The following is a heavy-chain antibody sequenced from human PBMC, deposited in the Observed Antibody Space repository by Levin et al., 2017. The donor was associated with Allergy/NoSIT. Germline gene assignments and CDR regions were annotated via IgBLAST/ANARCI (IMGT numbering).Heavy chain of an antibody. CDR1: GGSIISTNYY. V-gene: IGHV4-39*02. CDR2: LYSTLRS. J-gene: IGHJ5*02. D-gene: IGHD3-3*01. CDR3: ARSSSLEWFDP. Sequence: MSSAPLSLTCTVSGGSIISTNYYWGWIRQPPGKGLSCLVRLYSTLRSHYNPSLQSRVTISVDTSKDHFSLNLSSVTAADTAVYYCARSSSLEWFDPWGQGTLVTVSS.